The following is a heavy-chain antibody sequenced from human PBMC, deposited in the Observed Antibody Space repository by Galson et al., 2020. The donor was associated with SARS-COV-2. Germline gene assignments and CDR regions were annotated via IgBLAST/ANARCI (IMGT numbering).Heavy chain of an antibody. CDR3: TTRLGYCSGGSCYDVDYYYYGMDV. Sequence: GESLKISCAASGFTFSNAWMSWVRQAPGKGLEWVGRIKSKTDGGTTDYAAPVKGRFTISRDDSKNTLYLQMNSLKTEDTAVYYCTTRLGYCSGGSCYDVDYYYYGMDVWGQGTTVTVSS. J-gene: IGHJ6*02. V-gene: IGHV3-15*01. D-gene: IGHD2-15*01. CDR2: IKSKTDGGTT. CDR1: GFTFSNAW.